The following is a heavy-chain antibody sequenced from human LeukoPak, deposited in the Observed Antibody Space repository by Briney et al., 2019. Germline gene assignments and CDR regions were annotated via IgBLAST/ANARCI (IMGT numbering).Heavy chain of an antibody. J-gene: IGHJ6*03. V-gene: IGHV5-51*01. D-gene: IGHD4-11*01. CDR1: GYSFTSYW. CDR2: IYPGDSDT. Sequence: RGESLQISCKGSGYSFTSYWNGWVRQMPGKGLEWMGIIYPGDSDTRYSPSFQGQVTISADKSISTAYLQWSSLKASDTAMYYCARHLQAHYYYYMDVWGKGTAVTVSS. CDR3: ARHLQAHYYYYMDV.